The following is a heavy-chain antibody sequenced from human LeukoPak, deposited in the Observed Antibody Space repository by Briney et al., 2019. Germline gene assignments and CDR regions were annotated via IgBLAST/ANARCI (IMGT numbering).Heavy chain of an antibody. CDR1: GFTVSSNY. CDR3: AREGDRDRIDY. J-gene: IGHJ4*02. CDR2: IYHSGST. V-gene: IGHV4-38-2*02. Sequence: PGGSLRLSCAASGFTVSSNYMSWIRQPPGKGLEWIGSIYHSGSTYYNPSLKSRVTISVDTSKNQFSLKLSSVTAADTAVYYCAREGDRDRIDYWGQGTLVTVSS. D-gene: IGHD1-26*01.